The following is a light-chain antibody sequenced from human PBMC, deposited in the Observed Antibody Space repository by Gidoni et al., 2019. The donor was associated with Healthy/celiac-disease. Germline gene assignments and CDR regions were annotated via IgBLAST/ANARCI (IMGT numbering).Light chain of an antibody. V-gene: IGKV1-27*01. J-gene: IGKJ1*01. CDR3: QKYNSAPRT. Sequence: DIPMTQSPSSLSASLGDRVTITCRASQGISNYLAWYQQKPGKVPKLLIYAASTLQSGVPSRFSGSGSGTDFTLTSSSLQPEDVATYYCQKYNSAPRTFXQXTKVXIK. CDR2: AAS. CDR1: QGISNY.